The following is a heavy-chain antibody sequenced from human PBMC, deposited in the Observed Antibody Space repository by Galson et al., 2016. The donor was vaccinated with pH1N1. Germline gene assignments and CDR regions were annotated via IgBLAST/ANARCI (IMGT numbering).Heavy chain of an antibody. J-gene: IGHJ4*02. CDR2: IKQDGSEK. Sequence: SCAASGFAISSYWMTWVRQAPGKGLEWVANIKQDGSEKYYVDSVKGRFAISRDNAKNLLYLQMNSLRAEDTAVYYCARDVGRSGSYWGQGVVVTVSS. CDR3: ARDVGRSGSY. CDR1: GFAISSYW. D-gene: IGHD1-26*01. V-gene: IGHV3-7*01.